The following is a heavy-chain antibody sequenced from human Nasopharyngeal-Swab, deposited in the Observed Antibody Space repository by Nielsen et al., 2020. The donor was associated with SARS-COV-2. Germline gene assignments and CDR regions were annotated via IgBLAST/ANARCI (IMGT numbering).Heavy chain of an antibody. CDR1: GYSFTDYF. V-gene: IGHV1-2*06. J-gene: IGHJ4*02. CDR2: INPNSGGT. D-gene: IGHD6-13*01. Sequence: ASVKVSCKASGYSFTDYFIFWVRQAPGQGLEWMGRINPNSGGTKYAQKFQGRVTMTRDTSISTAYMELSRLRSDDTAVYYCARSHSSSWYGDYWGQGTLVTVSS. CDR3: ARSHSSSWYGDY.